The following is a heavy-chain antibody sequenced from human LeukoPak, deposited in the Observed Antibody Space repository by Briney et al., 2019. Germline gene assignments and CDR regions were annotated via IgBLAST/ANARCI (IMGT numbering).Heavy chain of an antibody. CDR1: GFTFSNAW. Sequence: GGSLRLSCAASGFTFSNAWMSWVRQAPGKGLEWVFRIKSKTDGGTPDYAAPVKGKYTISRDDSKNTLYLQMTSLKTEDTAVYYCTGVSRSSWYDYWGQGALVTVSS. CDR3: TGVSRSSWYDY. V-gene: IGHV3-15*01. J-gene: IGHJ4*02. CDR2: IKSKTDGGTP. D-gene: IGHD6-13*01.